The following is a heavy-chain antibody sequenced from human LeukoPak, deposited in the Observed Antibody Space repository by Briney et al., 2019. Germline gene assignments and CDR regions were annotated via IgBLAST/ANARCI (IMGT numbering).Heavy chain of an antibody. J-gene: IGHJ4*02. D-gene: IGHD6-13*01. Sequence: PSKTLSLTCSVSGGSISSDGYYWSWIRQHPGRGLVWIGYMYYSGTTYLHPSLKSRVTISVDTSKNQFSLKLSSVTAADTAVYYCAREIASAGTGADYWGRGILVTVSS. CDR3: AREIASAGTGADY. CDR2: MYYSGTT. CDR1: GGSISSDGYY. V-gene: IGHV4-31*03.